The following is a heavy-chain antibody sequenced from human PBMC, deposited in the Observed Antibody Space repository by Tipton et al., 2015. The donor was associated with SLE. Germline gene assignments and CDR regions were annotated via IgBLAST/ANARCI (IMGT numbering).Heavy chain of an antibody. D-gene: IGHD4-17*01. CDR1: GGFISSHY. V-gene: IGHV4-59*11. J-gene: IGHJ3*02. Sequence: TLSLTCAVSGGFISSHYWSWIRQSPGTGLEWIGYIYSGGRTNYNPSLQNRVSISVDTSKNQISLKLSSVTAADTAVYYCAIVWDYGDAFDIWGQGTMVTVSS. CDR2: IYSGGRT. CDR3: AIVWDYGDAFDI.